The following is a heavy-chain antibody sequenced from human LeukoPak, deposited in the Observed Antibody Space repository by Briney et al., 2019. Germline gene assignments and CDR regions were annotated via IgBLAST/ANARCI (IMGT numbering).Heavy chain of an antibody. Sequence: ASVKVSCKASGFTFTTYYISWVRQAPGQGLEWMGWISAYNGNRHYAQKFQGRVTLTRDTSTSTAYMELRSLRSDDTAVYYCARGYCSSTSCYNYYYYGMDVWGQGTTVTVSS. J-gene: IGHJ6*02. CDR3: ARGYCSSTSCYNYYYYGMDV. CDR1: GFTFTTYY. V-gene: IGHV1-18*01. CDR2: ISAYNGNR. D-gene: IGHD2-2*02.